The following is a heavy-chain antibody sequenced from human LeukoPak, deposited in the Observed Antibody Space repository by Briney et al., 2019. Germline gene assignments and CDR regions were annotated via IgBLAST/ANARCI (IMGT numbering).Heavy chain of an antibody. D-gene: IGHD5-18*01. CDR2: IKQDGSEK. CDR1: GFTFSSYE. V-gene: IGHV3-7*01. J-gene: IGHJ6*03. Sequence: GGSLRLSCAASGFTFSSYEMNWVRQAPGKGLEWVANIKQDGSEKYYVDSVKGRFTISRDNAKNSLYLQMNSLRAEDTAVYYCARTGGYSLNYYYYMDVWGKGTTVTVSS. CDR3: ARTGGYSLNYYYYMDV.